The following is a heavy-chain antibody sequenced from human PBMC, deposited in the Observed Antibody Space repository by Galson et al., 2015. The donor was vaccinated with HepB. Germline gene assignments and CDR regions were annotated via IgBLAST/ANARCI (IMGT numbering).Heavy chain of an antibody. V-gene: IGHV3-15*01. CDR1: GFTFSNAW. CDR2: IKSKTDGGTT. CDR3: TTDWVRYYDYVWGSSDY. Sequence: SPRLSCAASGFTFSNAWMSWVRQAPGKGLEWVGRIKSKTDGGTTDYAAPVKGRFTISRDDSKNTLYLQMNSLKTEDTAVYYCTTDWVRYYDYVWGSSDYWGQGTLVTVSS. J-gene: IGHJ4*02. D-gene: IGHD3-16*01.